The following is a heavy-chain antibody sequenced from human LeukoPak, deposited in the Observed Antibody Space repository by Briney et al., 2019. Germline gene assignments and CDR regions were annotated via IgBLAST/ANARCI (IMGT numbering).Heavy chain of an antibody. V-gene: IGHV1-69*13. CDR2: IIPIFGTA. CDR1: GGTFSSYA. D-gene: IGHD3-9*01. J-gene: IGHJ4*02. CDR3: ARDRDEYYDILTGYCSLDY. Sequence: SVKVSCKASGGTFSSYAISWVRQAPGQGLEWMGGIIPIFGTANYAQKFQGRVTITADESTSTAYMELSSLRSEDTAAYYCARDRDEYYDILTGYCSLDYWGQGTLVTVSS.